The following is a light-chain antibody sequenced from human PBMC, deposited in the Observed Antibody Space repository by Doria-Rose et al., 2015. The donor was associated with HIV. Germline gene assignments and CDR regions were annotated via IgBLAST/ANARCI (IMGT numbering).Light chain of an antibody. CDR3: CSYAGRSTWV. Sequence: GSYNLVSWYQQHPGEAPKLMTSEVSKRPSGVSNRFSGSKSGNTASLTISGLQAEDEADYYCCSYAGRSTWVFGGGTKLTVL. CDR1: GSYNL. J-gene: IGLJ3*02. V-gene: IGLV2-23*02. CDR2: EVS.